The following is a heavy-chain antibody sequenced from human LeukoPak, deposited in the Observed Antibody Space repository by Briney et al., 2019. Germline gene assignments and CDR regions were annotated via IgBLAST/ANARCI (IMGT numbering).Heavy chain of an antibody. Sequence: PSETLSLTCSVSGASVTMGSYYWAWIRQPPGKGLEWIGTFDFSGSTYYNPSLKSRVTISVDTSKNSVSLMLRSVTAADTAVYFCARPFQDYDKGTFFYFFDFWGQGLLVTVSS. D-gene: IGHD3-22*01. J-gene: IGHJ4*02. CDR1: GASVTMGSYY. CDR3: ARPFQDYDKGTFFYFFDF. CDR2: FDFSGST. V-gene: IGHV4-39*01.